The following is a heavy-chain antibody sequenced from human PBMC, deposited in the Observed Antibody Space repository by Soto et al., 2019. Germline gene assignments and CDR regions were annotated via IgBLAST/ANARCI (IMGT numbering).Heavy chain of an antibody. D-gene: IGHD2-15*01. CDR3: ARQGGYCSGGSCYRYYYYYMDV. Sequence: ASETLSLTCAVYGGSFSGYYWSWIRQPPGKGLEWIGEINHSGSTNYNPSLKSRVTISVDTSKNQFSLKLSSVTAADTAVYYCARQGGYCSGGSCYRYYYYYMDVWGKGTTVTVSS. V-gene: IGHV4-34*01. CDR2: INHSGST. J-gene: IGHJ6*03. CDR1: GGSFSGYY.